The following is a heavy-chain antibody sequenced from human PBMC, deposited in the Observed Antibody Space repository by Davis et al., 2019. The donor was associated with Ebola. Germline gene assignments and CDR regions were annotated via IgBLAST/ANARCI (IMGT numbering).Heavy chain of an antibody. D-gene: IGHD2-15*01. CDR1: GFTFSSFG. CDR3: ARATHVDH. J-gene: IGHJ4*02. CDR2: ISIDGSVE. V-gene: IGHV3-30*03. Sequence: GGSLRLSCAASGFTFSSFGMHWVRQAPGKGLEWVASISIDGSVEYFADSVKGRFTISRDNSKNTLYLQMNSLRAEDTAVYYCARATHVDHWGQGTLVTVSS.